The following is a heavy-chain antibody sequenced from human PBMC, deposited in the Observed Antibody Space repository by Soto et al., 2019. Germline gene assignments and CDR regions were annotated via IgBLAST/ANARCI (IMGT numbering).Heavy chain of an antibody. Sequence: ASVKVSCKASGYTFTSYAIHWVRQAPGQRLEWMGWINAGNGNTKYSQKFQGRVTMTEDTSTDTAYMELSSLRSEDTAVYYCATDGYVMVRGVLDYWGQGTLVTVSS. CDR2: INAGNGNT. CDR3: ATDGYVMVRGVLDY. J-gene: IGHJ4*02. CDR1: GYTFTSYA. D-gene: IGHD3-10*01. V-gene: IGHV1-3*01.